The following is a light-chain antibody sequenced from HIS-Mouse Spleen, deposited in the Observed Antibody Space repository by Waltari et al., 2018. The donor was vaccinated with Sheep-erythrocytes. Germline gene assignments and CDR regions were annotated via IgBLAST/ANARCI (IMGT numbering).Light chain of an antibody. Sequence: QSALTQPPSASGSPGQSVTISISWYQQHPGKAPKLMIYEVSKRPSGVPDRFSGSKSGNTASLTVSGLQAEDEADYYCCSYAGSYNHVFATGTKVTVL. CDR3: CSYAGSYNHV. CDR2: EVS. J-gene: IGLJ1*01. V-gene: IGLV2-8*01.